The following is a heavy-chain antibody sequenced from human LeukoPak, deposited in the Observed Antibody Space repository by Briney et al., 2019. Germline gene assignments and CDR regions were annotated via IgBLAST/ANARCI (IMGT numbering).Heavy chain of an antibody. D-gene: IGHD1-14*01. V-gene: IGHV3-53*01. CDR2: IYSGGST. Sequence: PGGSLRLSCAASGFTVSSNYMSWVRQAPGKGLEWVSIIYSGGSTFYADSVKGRFTISRDNSKNTLYLQMNSLRAEDTAVYYCANRNYEYYFDYWGQGTLVTVSS. CDR3: ANRNYEYYFDY. CDR1: GFTVSSNY. J-gene: IGHJ4*02.